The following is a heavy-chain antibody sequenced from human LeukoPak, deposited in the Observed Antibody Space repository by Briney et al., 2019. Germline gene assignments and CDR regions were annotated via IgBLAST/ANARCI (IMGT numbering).Heavy chain of an antibody. CDR1: GGSFSGYF. V-gene: IGHV4-34*01. CDR2: INHSGST. Sequence: SETLSLTCAVYGGSFSGYFWSWIRQPPGKGLEWIGEINHSGSTNHNPSLKSRVTISVDTAKNQFSLKLSSVTAADTAVYYCARRSKDSSGYYHFDYWGQGTLVTVSS. CDR3: ARRSKDSSGYYHFDY. D-gene: IGHD3-22*01. J-gene: IGHJ4*02.